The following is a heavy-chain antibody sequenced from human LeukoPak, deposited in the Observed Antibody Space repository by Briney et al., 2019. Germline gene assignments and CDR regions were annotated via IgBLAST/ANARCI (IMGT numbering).Heavy chain of an antibody. D-gene: IGHD3-22*01. Sequence: GGSLRLSCAASGFTFSSYAMSWVRQAPGKGLEWVSAISGSGGSTYYADSVKGRFTISRDNSKNTLYLQMNSLRAEDTAVYYCANQYYYDSSGYSPDYWGQGTLVTVSS. CDR3: ANQYYYDSSGYSPDY. V-gene: IGHV3-23*01. CDR2: ISGSGGST. CDR1: GFTFSSYA. J-gene: IGHJ4*02.